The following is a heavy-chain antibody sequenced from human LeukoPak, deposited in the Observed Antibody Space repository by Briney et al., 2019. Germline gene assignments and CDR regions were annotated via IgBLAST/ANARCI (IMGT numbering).Heavy chain of an antibody. CDR1: GGSFSGYY. Sequence: SETLSLTCAVYGGSFSGYYWSWTRQPPGKGLEWIGEINHSGSTNYNPSLKSRVTISVDTSKNQFSLKLSSVTAADTAVYYCARHRTCSSTSCYGRYYMDVWGKGTTVTVSS. D-gene: IGHD2-2*01. V-gene: IGHV4-34*01. CDR3: ARHRTCSSTSCYGRYYMDV. J-gene: IGHJ6*03. CDR2: INHSGST.